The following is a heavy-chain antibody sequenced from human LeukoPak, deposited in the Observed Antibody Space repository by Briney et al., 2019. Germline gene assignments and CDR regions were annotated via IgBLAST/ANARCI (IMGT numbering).Heavy chain of an antibody. CDR2: IYYSGST. CDR3: ARENGGNFDY. J-gene: IGHJ4*02. D-gene: IGHD4-23*01. V-gene: IGHV4-59*01. CDR1: GGSFSGYY. Sequence: SETLSLTCAVYGGSFSGYYWSWIRQPPGKGLEWIGYIYYSGSTNYNPSLKSRVTISVDTSKNQFSLKLSSVTAADTAVYYCARENGGNFDYWGQGTLVTVSS.